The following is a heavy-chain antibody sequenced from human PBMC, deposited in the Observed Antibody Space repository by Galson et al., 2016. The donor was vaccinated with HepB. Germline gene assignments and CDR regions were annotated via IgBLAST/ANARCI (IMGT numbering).Heavy chain of an antibody. CDR2: INQDGSDT. D-gene: IGHD6-19*01. V-gene: IGHV3-7*03. Sequence: SLRLSCAASGFTFTTYWMNWVRQAPGKGLEWVANINQDGSDTRYVDSVKGRFTISRDNTKNSLYLQLDSLRAEDTAVYYCARDRVAVASEAFDIWGQGTMVTVSS. CDR1: GFTFTTYW. CDR3: ARDRVAVASEAFDI. J-gene: IGHJ3*02.